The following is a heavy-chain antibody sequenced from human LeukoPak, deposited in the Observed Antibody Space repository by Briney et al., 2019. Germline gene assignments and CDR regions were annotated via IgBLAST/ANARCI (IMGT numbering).Heavy chain of an antibody. V-gene: IGHV4-59*01. J-gene: IGHJ3*02. CDR1: GGSISSYY. D-gene: IGHD3-10*01. CDR2: IYYSGST. Sequence: PSETLSLTCTASGGSISSYYWSWLRQPPGKGLEGIGYIYYSGSTNYNPSLTSRVTISVDKSKNQFSLKLSSVTAADTAVYYCARCSLLWFRELSLGCVAFDIWGQGTMVTVSS. CDR3: ARCSLLWFRELSLGCVAFDI.